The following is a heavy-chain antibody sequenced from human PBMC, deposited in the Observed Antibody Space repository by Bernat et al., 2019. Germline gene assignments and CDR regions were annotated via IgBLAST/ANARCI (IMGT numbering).Heavy chain of an antibody. V-gene: IGHV3-74*03. Sequence: EVQLVESGGGLVQPGGSLRLSCAASGFTFSSYWMYWVRQAPGKGLVWVSGIDSDGSRVTYADSVRGRCTISRDNAKKTMYLQMSSVRAENTAIYYCASYKGGATKDYWGQGTLVTVSS. CDR2: IDSDGSRV. CDR3: ASYKGGATKDY. CDR1: GFTFSSYW. D-gene: IGHD5-12*01. J-gene: IGHJ4*02.